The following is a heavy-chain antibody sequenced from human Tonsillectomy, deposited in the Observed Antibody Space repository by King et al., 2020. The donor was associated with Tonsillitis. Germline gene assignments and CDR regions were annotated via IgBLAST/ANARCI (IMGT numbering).Heavy chain of an antibody. D-gene: IGHD3-16*02. CDR2: ISSSSSYI. V-gene: IGHV3-21*01. CDR3: ARYRSNWFDP. J-gene: IGHJ5*02. CDR1: GFTFSSYS. Sequence: QLVQSGGGLVKPGGSLRLSCAASGFTFSSYSMNWVRQAPGKGLEWVSSISSSSSYIYYADSVKGRFTISRDNAKNSLYLQMHSLRAEDTAVYHCARYRSNWFDPWGQGTLVTVSS.